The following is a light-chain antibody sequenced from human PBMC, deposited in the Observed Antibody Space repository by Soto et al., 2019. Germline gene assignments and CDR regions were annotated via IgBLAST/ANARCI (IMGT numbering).Light chain of an antibody. CDR3: QAYDSSLRAYV. CDR2: GNI. V-gene: IGLV1-40*01. Sequence: QSVLTQPPSVSGAPGQRVTISCTGSSSNIGAGYDVHWYQQRPGTAPKLLIFGNINRPSGVPDRFSGSKSGTSASLAITGLQAEDEGDYYCQAYDSSLRAYVFGTGTKVTVL. J-gene: IGLJ1*01. CDR1: SSNIGAGYD.